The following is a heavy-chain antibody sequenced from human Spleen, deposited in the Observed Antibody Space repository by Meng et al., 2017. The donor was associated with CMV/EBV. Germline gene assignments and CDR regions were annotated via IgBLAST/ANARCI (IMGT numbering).Heavy chain of an antibody. V-gene: IGHV4-4*02. CDR2: IHHSGST. J-gene: IGHJ4*02. CDR3: ARGVGFWSGHYYFDS. D-gene: IGHD3-3*01. Sequence: LDDSISSNSWWSWVRQPPGKGLEWIAEIHHSGSTSYNPSLKSRVTISADKSKNQFSLKLISVTAADTAVYYCARGVGFWSGHYYFDSWGQGTLVTVSS. CDR1: DDSISSNSW.